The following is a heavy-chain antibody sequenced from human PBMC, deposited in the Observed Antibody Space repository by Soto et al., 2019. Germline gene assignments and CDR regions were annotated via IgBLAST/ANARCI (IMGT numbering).Heavy chain of an antibody. Sequence: GGSLRPSCAASGFTFSSYAMSWVRQAPGKGLGWVSAISGSGGSTYYADSVKGRLTISRDNSKNTLYLQMNSLRAEDTAVFYCAKEGRDNYYDSSGYYYYFDYWGQGTLVTVSA. V-gene: IGHV3-23*01. J-gene: IGHJ4*02. CDR2: ISGSGGST. CDR1: GFTFSSYA. D-gene: IGHD3-22*01. CDR3: AKEGRDNYYDSSGYYYYFDY.